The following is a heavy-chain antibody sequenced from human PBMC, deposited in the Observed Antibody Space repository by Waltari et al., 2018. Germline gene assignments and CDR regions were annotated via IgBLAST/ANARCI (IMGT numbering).Heavy chain of an antibody. J-gene: IGHJ4*02. CDR2: IQSKDRGEAT. Sequence: EVEMVESGGASVKPGESLRLSCVASGFTFPPAWLTWVRQVPGWGLEWSGRIQSKDRGEATDFAAPVKGRFSISRDDSRNTVSLQMNNLKAEDTGIYYCTTLDAPWGGWGQGTLVTVSS. CDR3: TTLDAPWGG. V-gene: IGHV3-15*02. CDR1: GFTFPPAW. D-gene: IGHD7-27*01.